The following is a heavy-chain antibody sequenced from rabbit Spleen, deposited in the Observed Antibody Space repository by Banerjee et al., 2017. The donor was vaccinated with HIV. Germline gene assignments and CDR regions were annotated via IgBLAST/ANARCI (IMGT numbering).Heavy chain of an antibody. J-gene: IGHJ6*01. Sequence: QSLEESGGGLVQPEGSLTLTCKASGFSFSSSDYICWVRQAPGNGLEWISCISGSSSGFTYSATWATGRFPISKTSSTTVTLQMTSLTFADTASYFCARDTGISFSSYGMYLWGQGTLVTVS. CDR3: ARDTGISFSSYGMYL. CDR2: ISGSSSGFT. D-gene: IGHD7-1*01. CDR1: GFSFSSSDY. V-gene: IGHV1S40*01.